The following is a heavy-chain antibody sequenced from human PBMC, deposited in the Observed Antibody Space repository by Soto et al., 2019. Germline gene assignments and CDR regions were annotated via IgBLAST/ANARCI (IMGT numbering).Heavy chain of an antibody. CDR2: ISYDGSNK. Sequence: QVQLVESGGGVVQPGRSLRLSCAASGFTFINYAMHWFRQAPGKGLEWVAVISYDGSNKYYADSVKGRFTISRDNSKNTMYLQMNSLSADDTAVYHCARDQVKGTMTILWGQGTLGTGSS. V-gene: IGHV3-30-3*01. CDR1: GFTFINYA. J-gene: IGHJ4*02. D-gene: IGHD4-17*01. CDR3: ARDQVKGTMTIL.